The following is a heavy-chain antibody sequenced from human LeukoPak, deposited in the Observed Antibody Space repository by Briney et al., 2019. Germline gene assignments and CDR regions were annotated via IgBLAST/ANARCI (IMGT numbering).Heavy chain of an antibody. V-gene: IGHV1-18*01. CDR2: ISSRNGYT. CDR3: ARRRAVAGVNWFDP. J-gene: IGHJ5*02. CDR1: GYTFISYG. Sequence: GASVKVSCKASGYTFISYGISWVRQAPGQGLEWMGWISSRNGYTKYAQKFQGRVTMTTDTSMSTAYMELGSLRSDDTAVYYCARRRAVAGVNWFDPWGQGTLVTVSS. D-gene: IGHD6-19*01.